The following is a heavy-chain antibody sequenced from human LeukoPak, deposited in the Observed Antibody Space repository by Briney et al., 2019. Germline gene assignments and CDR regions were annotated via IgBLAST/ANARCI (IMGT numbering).Heavy chain of an antibody. D-gene: IGHD3-3*01. CDR3: ARPTAYDFWSGSLDY. CDR1: GFTFSSYW. J-gene: IGHJ4*02. CDR2: INSDGSST. V-gene: IGHV3-74*01. Sequence: SGGSLRLSXAASGFTFSSYWMHWVRQVPGKGLVWVSRINSDGSSTSYADSVKGRFTTSRDNAKNTLYLQMNSLRAEDTAVYYCARPTAYDFWSGSLDYWGQGTLVTVSS.